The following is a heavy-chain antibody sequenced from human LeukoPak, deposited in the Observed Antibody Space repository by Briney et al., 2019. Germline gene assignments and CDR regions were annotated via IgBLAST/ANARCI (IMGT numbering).Heavy chain of an antibody. CDR2: ISSTSRTI. Sequence: GGSLRLSCAASGFTFSNYAMNWVRRAPGKGLEWISYISSTSRTIYYADSVKGRFTISRDNAKNSLYLQMNSLRAEDTAVYYCARDSEVTSRDYWGQGTLVTVSS. V-gene: IGHV3-48*04. CDR3: ARDSEVTSRDY. CDR1: GFTFSNYA. D-gene: IGHD2-21*02. J-gene: IGHJ4*02.